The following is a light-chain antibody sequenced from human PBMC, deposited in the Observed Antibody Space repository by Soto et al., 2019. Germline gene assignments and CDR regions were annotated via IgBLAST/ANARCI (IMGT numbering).Light chain of an antibody. CDR2: SDF. Sequence: QSVLTQPPSVSGAPGQTVTISCTGSSSNFGAGHDVNWYQQLPGSAPKLVIYSDFKRPSGVPDRFSGSRSGTSASLAITGLQPEDEASYYCQAYDNSLRGWVCVGGTKLTVL. CDR3: QAYDNSLRGWV. CDR1: SSNFGAGHD. J-gene: IGLJ3*02. V-gene: IGLV1-40*01.